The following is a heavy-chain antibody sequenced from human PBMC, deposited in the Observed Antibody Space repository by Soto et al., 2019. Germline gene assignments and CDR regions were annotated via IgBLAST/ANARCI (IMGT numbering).Heavy chain of an antibody. CDR3: ARHGTYCFDY. CDR2: IKQDGSER. J-gene: IGHJ4*02. Sequence: GGSLRLSCAASGFTFSYFWMSWVRQAPGKGLECVASIKQDGSERYYVDSVKGRFTISRDNAKNSLYLQMNSLRAEDTAVYYCARHGTYCFDYWGQGSLVTVPQ. D-gene: IGHD1-26*01. V-gene: IGHV3-7*01. CDR1: GFTFSYFW.